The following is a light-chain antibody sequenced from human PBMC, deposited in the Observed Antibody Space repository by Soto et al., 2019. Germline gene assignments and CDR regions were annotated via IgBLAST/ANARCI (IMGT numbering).Light chain of an antibody. CDR1: QSVSCY. CDR2: RIF. J-gene: IGKJ1*01. CDR3: LQHYSWPWT. V-gene: IGKV3-15*01. Sequence: EIVMTQSPGTVSVFPGETVTLSCRASQSVSCYLDWFHQKPGQAPRLVLLRIFTRAIGVPARFSGSGSETEFTLTISGLQSEDSGVYYCLQHYSWPWTFGQGTKVEIK.